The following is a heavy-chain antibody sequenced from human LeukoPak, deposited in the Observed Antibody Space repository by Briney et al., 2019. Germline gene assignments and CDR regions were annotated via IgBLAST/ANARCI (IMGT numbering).Heavy chain of an antibody. V-gene: IGHV5-51*01. J-gene: IGHJ3*02. Sequence: GESLKISCKGSGYSFTSYWVAWVRQMPGKGLEWMGIIYPRDSDTRYSPSFQGQVTISADKCINTAYLQWSGLKATDTAVYYCARHVTTASAARGFDIWGQGTMVTVSS. D-gene: IGHD1-14*01. CDR2: IYPRDSDT. CDR3: ARHVTTASAARGFDI. CDR1: GYSFTSYW.